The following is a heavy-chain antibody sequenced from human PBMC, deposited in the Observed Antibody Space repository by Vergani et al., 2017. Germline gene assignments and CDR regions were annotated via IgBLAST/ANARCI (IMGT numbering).Heavy chain of an antibody. CDR3: ARDSTGEWLVRDSDY. Sequence: EVQLVESGGGLVKPGGSLRLSCAASGFTFSSYSMNWVRQAPGKGLEWVSSISSSSSYIYYADSVKGRFTISRDNAKNSLYLQMNSLRAEDTAVYYGARDSTGEWLVRDSDYWGEGTLVTVSS. V-gene: IGHV3-21*01. J-gene: IGHJ4*02. CDR2: ISSSSSYI. CDR1: GFTFSSYS. D-gene: IGHD6-19*01.